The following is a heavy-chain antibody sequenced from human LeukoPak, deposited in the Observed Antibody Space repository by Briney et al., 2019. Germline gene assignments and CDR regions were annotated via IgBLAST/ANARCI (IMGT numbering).Heavy chain of an antibody. CDR2: KRPGGSNE. CDR1: GFTFSNYG. CDR3: AKDVHGSWGLDY. Sequence: GGSLTLSCAASGFTFSNYGFHWVRQAPGKGLEWVAFKRPGGSNEFYADSVKGRFTISRDNSRNTLFLQMNSLRPGDTAVYYCAKDVHGSWGLDYWGQGTLVTVSS. D-gene: IGHD6-13*01. J-gene: IGHJ4*02. V-gene: IGHV3-30*02.